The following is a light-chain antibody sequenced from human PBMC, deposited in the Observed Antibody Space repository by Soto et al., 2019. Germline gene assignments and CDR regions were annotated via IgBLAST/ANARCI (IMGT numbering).Light chain of an antibody. J-gene: IGLJ3*02. CDR1: SSDVGGYEY. CDR2: EVT. CDR3: SSYTSSATWV. Sequence: QSALTQPASVSGSPGQSITISCTGTSSDVGGYEYVSWYQQHPDKAPKLMIYEVTNRPSGVSNRFSGSKSGNTASLIISGLQAEDEADYYCSSYTSSATWVFGGGTKLTVL. V-gene: IGLV2-14*01.